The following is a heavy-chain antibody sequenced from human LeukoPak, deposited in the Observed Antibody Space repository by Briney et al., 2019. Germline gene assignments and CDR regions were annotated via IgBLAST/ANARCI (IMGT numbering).Heavy chain of an antibody. Sequence: GESLKISCKGSGYSFTTYWIGWVRRMPGKGLEWMGIIYPGDSDTTYSPSFQGQVTISADKSISTAYLQWSSLKASDSAMYYCGRIPAAGSLKGSFDIWGQGQWSPSLQ. V-gene: IGHV5-51*01. D-gene: IGHD6-13*01. CDR3: GRIPAAGSLKGSFDI. CDR2: IYPGDSDT. CDR1: GYSFTTYW. J-gene: IGHJ3*02.